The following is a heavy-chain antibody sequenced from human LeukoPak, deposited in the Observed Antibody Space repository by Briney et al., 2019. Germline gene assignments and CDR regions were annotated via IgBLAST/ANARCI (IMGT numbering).Heavy chain of an antibody. CDR1: GYTFTSYD. CDR2: MNPNSGNT. D-gene: IGHD6-6*01. CDR3: ARGRRFRIAARPGLYYYYYYMDV. V-gene: IGHV1-8*01. Sequence: ASVKVSCKASGYTFTSYDINWVRQATGQGLEWMGWMNPNSGNTGYAQKFQGRVTMTRNTSISTAYMELSSLRSEDTAVYYCARGRRFRIAARPGLYYYYYYMDVWGKGTTVTVSS. J-gene: IGHJ6*03.